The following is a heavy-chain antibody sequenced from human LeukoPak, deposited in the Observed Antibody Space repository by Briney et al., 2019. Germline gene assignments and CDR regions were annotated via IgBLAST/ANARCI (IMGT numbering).Heavy chain of an antibody. CDR2: ISSSGSTI. CDR3: ARDPEGYSSSWYFDY. Sequence: GGSLRLSCAASGFTFSDYYVSWIRQAPGKGLGWVSYISSSGSTIYYADSVKGRFTISRDNAKNSLYLQMNSLRAEDTAVYYCARDPEGYSSSWYFDYWGQGTLVTVSS. CDR1: GFTFSDYY. J-gene: IGHJ4*02. V-gene: IGHV3-11*01. D-gene: IGHD6-13*01.